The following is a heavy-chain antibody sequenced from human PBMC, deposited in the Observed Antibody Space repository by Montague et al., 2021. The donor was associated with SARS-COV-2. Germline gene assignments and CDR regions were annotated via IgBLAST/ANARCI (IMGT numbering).Heavy chain of an antibody. Sequence: SQRLSCAASGFTFSSYAMSWVRQTPGKGLEWVALIYNGGSSRYYADSVKGRSTISRDNSKNTLFLQMNSLRADDTAVYYCAKGLGARDLYYLDSWGQGTLVTVSS. CDR3: AKGLGARDLYYLDS. D-gene: IGHD3/OR15-3a*01. CDR1: GFTFSSYA. V-gene: IGHV3-23*03. J-gene: IGHJ4*02. CDR2: IYNGGSSR.